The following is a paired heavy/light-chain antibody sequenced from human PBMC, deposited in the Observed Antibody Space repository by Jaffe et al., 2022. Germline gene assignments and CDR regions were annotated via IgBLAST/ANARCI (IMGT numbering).Light chain of an antibody. V-gene: IGLV6-57*01. J-gene: IGLJ3*02. CDR1: SGSIASNY. Sequence: NFMLTQPHSVSESPGKTVTMSCTRSSGSIASNYVKWYQQRPGSSPTTVIYEDNQRPSGIPDRFSGSIDSSSNSASLTISGLKTEDEADYYCQSYDGSNWVFGGGTKLTVL. CDR3: QSYDGSNWV. CDR2: EDN.
Heavy chain of an antibody. D-gene: IGHD6-13*01. CDR2: INNDGSRI. Sequence: DVHLVESGGGLVQPGGSLRLSCAASGFTFSDYWMHWVRQAPGKGLVWVSRINNDGSRISYADSVKGRFTISRDNAKNTVYLQMNSLRAEDTAVYYCARDERGSSSWYVGDDYWGQGTLVTVSS. CDR1: GFTFSDYW. J-gene: IGHJ4*02. V-gene: IGHV3-74*01. CDR3: ARDERGSSSWYVGDDY.